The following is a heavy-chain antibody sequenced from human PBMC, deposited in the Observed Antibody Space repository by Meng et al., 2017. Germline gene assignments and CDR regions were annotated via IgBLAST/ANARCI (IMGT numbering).Heavy chain of an antibody. V-gene: IGHV4-34*02. Sequence: QWGAGLLKSWEPLPPPRAVLGGFFRGYYGSRIRQPPGEGLEWIGEINHSGSTNYNPSLKSRVTISVDTSKNQFSLKLSSVTAADTAVYYCARASPYDRGGYFDYWGQGTLVTVSS. CDR1: GGFFRGYY. J-gene: IGHJ4*02. CDR2: INHSGST. D-gene: IGHD3-22*01. CDR3: ARASPYDRGGYFDY.